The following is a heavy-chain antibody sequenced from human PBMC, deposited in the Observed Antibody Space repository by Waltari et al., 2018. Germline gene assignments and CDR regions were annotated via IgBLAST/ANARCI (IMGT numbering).Heavy chain of an antibody. CDR2: ISGSGCTT. CDR1: GFTFSSYA. V-gene: IGHV3-23*01. Sequence: EVQLLESGGGLVQPGGSLRLSCAASGFTFSSYAMSWVRQAPGKGLEWVSVISGSGCTTYYADSVKGRFTISRDNSKNTLYLQMNSLRAEDTAIYYCAKRVAVPGSTYYFDYWGQGTLVTVSS. D-gene: IGHD2-2*01. J-gene: IGHJ4*02. CDR3: AKRVAVPGSTYYFDY.